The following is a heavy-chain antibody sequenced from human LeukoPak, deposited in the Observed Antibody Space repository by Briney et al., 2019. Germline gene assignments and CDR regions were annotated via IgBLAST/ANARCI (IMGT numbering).Heavy chain of an antibody. V-gene: IGHV1-2*02. CDR3: ARGPSDLYSSSWYSYYYYGMDV. CDR1: GYTFTGYY. J-gene: IGHJ6*02. D-gene: IGHD6-13*01. CDR2: INPNSGGT. Sequence: ASVKVSCKASGYTFTGYYMHWVRQAPGQGLEWMGWINPNSGGTNYAQKFQGRVTMTRDTSISTAYMELSRLRSDDTAVYYCARGPSDLYSSSWYSYYYYGMDVWGQGTTVTVSS.